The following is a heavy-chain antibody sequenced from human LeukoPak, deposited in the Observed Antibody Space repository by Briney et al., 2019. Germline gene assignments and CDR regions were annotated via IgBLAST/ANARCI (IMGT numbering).Heavy chain of an antibody. V-gene: IGHV3-20*04. J-gene: IGHJ4*02. D-gene: IGHD3-22*01. CDR1: GLTFSSYA. CDR2: INWNGGST. Sequence: GGSLRLSCAASGLTFSSYAMSWVRQAPGKGLEWVSGINWNGGSTGYADSVKGRFTISRDNAKNSLYLQMNSLRAEDTALYYCARDRGHYYDNSNDYWGQGTLVTVSS. CDR3: ARDRGHYYDNSNDY.